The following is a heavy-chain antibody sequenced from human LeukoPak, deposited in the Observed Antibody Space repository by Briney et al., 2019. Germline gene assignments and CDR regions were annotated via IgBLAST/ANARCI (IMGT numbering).Heavy chain of an antibody. CDR1: GFTFSSYA. J-gene: IGHJ6*02. Sequence: PGGSLRLSCAASGFTFSSYAMHWVRQAPGKGLEWVAVISYDGSNKYYADSVKGRFTISRDNSKNTLYLQMNSLRAEDTAVYYCAALWGYCSSTSCSGAYYYYYGMDVWGQGTTVTVSS. CDR3: AALWGYCSSTSCSGAYYYYYGMDV. CDR2: ISYDGSNK. D-gene: IGHD2-2*01. V-gene: IGHV3-30-3*01.